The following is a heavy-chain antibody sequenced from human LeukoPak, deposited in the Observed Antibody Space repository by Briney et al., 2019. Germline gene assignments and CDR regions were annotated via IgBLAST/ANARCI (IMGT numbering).Heavy chain of an antibody. CDR1: GDSISSYY. Sequence: SETLSLTCTVSGDSISSYYWSWNRQPAGKGLEWIGRIHPSGSTNYNPSLKSRLTLSVDTSKNQFSLKLSSVTAADTAVYYCARGPPPDFDYWGRGTLVTVSS. J-gene: IGHJ4*02. V-gene: IGHV4-4*07. CDR3: ARGPPPDFDY. CDR2: IHPSGST.